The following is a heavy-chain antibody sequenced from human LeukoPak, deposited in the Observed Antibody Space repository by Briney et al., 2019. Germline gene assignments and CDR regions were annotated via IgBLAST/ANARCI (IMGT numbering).Heavy chain of an antibody. J-gene: IGHJ4*02. V-gene: IGHV3-30-3*01. CDR2: ISYDGSNK. CDR3: ARDIWATAMVRTFDY. Sequence: PGGSLRLSCAASGFTFSSYAMHWVRQAPGKGLEWVAVISYDGSNKYYADSVKGRFTISRDNSKNTLYLQMNSLRAEDTAVYYCARDIWATAMVRTFDYWGQGTLVTVSS. CDR1: GFTFSSYA. D-gene: IGHD5-18*01.